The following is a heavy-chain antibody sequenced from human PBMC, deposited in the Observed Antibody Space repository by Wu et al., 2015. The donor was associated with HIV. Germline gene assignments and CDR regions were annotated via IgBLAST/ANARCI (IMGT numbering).Heavy chain of an antibody. CDR1: GYPFSGYY. V-gene: IGHV1-2*02. D-gene: IGHD4-11*01. J-gene: IGHJ4*02. CDR3: ARDATPITTEFDY. Sequence: QVQLVQSGAEVKKPGASLRVSCKASGYPFSGYYLHWVRQAPGQGLEWMGWINPAGGATIYAEAFEGRVTVTTDTSMKTVYMELESLTSGDTAMYFCARDATPITTEFDYWGQGTLITVSS. CDR2: INPAGGAT.